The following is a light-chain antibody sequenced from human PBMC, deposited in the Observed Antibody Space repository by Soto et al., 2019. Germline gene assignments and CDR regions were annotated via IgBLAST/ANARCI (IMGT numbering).Light chain of an antibody. CDR2: GSS. CDR1: QSISNN. J-gene: IGKJ4*01. V-gene: IGKV3-15*01. CDR3: QHDNDLPLS. Sequence: EIVMTQSPATLSVSPGERATLSCRASQSISNNLAWYQQKPGQAPRLLIYGSSTRATGIPARFSGSGSGTEFTLTISSLQSEDFAFSSCQHDNDLPLSVGGGTKVEI.